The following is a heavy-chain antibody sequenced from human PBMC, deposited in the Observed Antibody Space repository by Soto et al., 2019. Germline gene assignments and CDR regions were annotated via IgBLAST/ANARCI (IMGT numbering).Heavy chain of an antibody. CDR3: ARGPRPSSAGTGAY. Sequence: LRLSCALSGFDSSYYWIQWFRQSPGKGLEWVSRIDPDGTTTNYADSVKGRFSVSRDNAKKTIYLQMNGLTADDTALYYCARGPRPSSAGTGAYWGQGTLVTVSS. CDR1: GFDSSYYW. J-gene: IGHJ4*02. D-gene: IGHD1-1*01. CDR2: IDPDGTTT. V-gene: IGHV3-74*01.